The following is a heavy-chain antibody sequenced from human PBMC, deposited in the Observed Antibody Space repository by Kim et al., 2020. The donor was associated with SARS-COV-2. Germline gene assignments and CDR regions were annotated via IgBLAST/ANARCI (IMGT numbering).Heavy chain of an antibody. CDR1: GGSISGYY. CDR3: ARTYPDYDIMTGYYYFDY. J-gene: IGHJ4*02. V-gene: IGHV4-59*13. Sequence: SETLSLTCTVSGGSISGYYWSWIRQPPGKVLEWIGYIYSRGSTNYNPSLKSRVTISVDTSKNQFSLKLISVTAADTAVYYCARTYPDYDIMTGYYYFDYWGQGTLVTVSS. D-gene: IGHD3-9*01. CDR2: IYSRGST.